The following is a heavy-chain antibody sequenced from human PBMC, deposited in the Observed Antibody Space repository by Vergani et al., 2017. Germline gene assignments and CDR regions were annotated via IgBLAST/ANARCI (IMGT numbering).Heavy chain of an antibody. J-gene: IGHJ4*02. D-gene: IGHD2-2*01. V-gene: IGHV3-30*18. CDR2: ISYDGSNK. Sequence: QVQLVESGGGVVQPVRSLRLSCAASGFTFSSYGMHWVRQAPGKGLEWVAVISYDGSNKYYADSVKGRFTISRDNSKNTLYLQMNSLRAEDTAVYYCAKEDCSSTSCYHQIDYWGQGTLVTVSS. CDR3: AKEDCSSTSCYHQIDY. CDR1: GFTFSSYG.